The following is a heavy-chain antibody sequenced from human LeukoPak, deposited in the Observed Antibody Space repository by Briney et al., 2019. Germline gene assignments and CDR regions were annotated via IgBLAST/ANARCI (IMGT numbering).Heavy chain of an antibody. V-gene: IGHV3-64*02. Sequence: GGSLRLSCVGSGFPFRYFAIPWVRQAPGKGLEYVSVINTDGRITYYADSVKGRFTISRDNSKNTVYLQMGSLRGDDMAVYYCTRDGGSFCDFDYWGQGALVTVSS. CDR2: INTDGRIT. CDR1: GFPFRYFA. J-gene: IGHJ4*02. D-gene: IGHD1-26*01. CDR3: TRDGGSFCDFDY.